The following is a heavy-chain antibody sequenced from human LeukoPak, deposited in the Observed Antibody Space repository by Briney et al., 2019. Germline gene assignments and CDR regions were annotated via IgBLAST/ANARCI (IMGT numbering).Heavy chain of an antibody. D-gene: IGHD1-26*01. J-gene: IGHJ4*02. Sequence: PGGSLRLSCAASGFTFSSYWMSWVRQAPGKGLEWVANIKQDGSEKYYVDSVKGRFTISRDNAKNSLYLQMNSLRAEDTAVYYCARFSLVVGAMGYYFGYWGQGTLVTVSS. V-gene: IGHV3-7*01. CDR2: IKQDGSEK. CDR3: ARFSLVVGAMGYYFGY. CDR1: GFTFSSYW.